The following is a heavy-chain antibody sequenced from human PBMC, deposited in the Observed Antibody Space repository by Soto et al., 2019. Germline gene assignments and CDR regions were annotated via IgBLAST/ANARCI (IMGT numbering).Heavy chain of an antibody. CDR2: LKGKTDGGTT. J-gene: IGHJ4*02. D-gene: IGHD3-10*01. V-gene: IGHV3-15*01. CDR3: ATGYYGSGSYLVH. CDR1: GFTFSNAW. Sequence: GGSLRLSCSASGFTFSNAWMRWVRQAPGKGLEWVARLKGKTDGGTTDYAAPVKGRFTVSSDDSKNTLYLQMNSLKTEDTAVYYCATGYYGSGSYLVHWGQGTMATVYS.